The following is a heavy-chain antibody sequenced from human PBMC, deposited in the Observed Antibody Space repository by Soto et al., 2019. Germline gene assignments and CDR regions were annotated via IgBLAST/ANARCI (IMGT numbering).Heavy chain of an antibody. CDR3: ARDDVLCDGGRCYGMDV. Sequence: GGALRLSCAASGFTVSSKYMTWFRQAPGKGLEWVSLIQSGGTTYYADSVKGRFTISRDTSENTLHLQMDSLRVEDTAVYYCARDDVLCDGGRCYGMDVWGQGTTVTVSS. CDR1: GFTVSSKY. V-gene: IGHV3-66*01. D-gene: IGHD2-15*01. CDR2: IQSGGTT. J-gene: IGHJ6*02.